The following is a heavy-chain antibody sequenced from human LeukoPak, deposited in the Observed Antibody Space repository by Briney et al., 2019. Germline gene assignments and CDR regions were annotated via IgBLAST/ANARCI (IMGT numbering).Heavy chain of an antibody. CDR2: INTNTGNP. Sequence: ASVKVSCKASGYTFTSYAMNWVRQAPGQGLEWMGWINTNTGNPTYAQGFTGRFVFSLDTSVSTAYLQISSLKAEDTAVYYCARDYLMAMIVVVPPFAPWGKEPGVTVSS. CDR3: ARDYLMAMIVVVPPFAP. CDR1: GYTFTSYA. V-gene: IGHV7-4-1*02. D-gene: IGHD3-22*01. J-gene: IGHJ5*02.